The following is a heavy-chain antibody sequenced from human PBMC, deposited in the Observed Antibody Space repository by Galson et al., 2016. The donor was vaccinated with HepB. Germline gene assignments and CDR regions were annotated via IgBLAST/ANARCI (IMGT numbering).Heavy chain of an antibody. V-gene: IGHV4-34*01. Sequence: SETLSLTCAVYGGTFSGYSWSWIRQPPGKGLEWIGEINHSGSTNYNPYLKSRVTISVDTSKNQFSLKLSSVTAADTAVYYCASLFSGGWNHRDHGGQGTLVTVAS. J-gene: IGHJ4*02. CDR3: ASLFSGGWNHRDH. D-gene: IGHD6-19*01. CDR1: GGTFSGYS. CDR2: INHSGST.